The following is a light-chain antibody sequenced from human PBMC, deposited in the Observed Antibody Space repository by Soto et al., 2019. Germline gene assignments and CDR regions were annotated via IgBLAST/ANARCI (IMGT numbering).Light chain of an antibody. CDR1: SSDVGNYNY. CDR3: SSYAGGNNLL. V-gene: IGLV2-8*01. Sequence: QSALTQPPSASGSPGQSGTISCTGTSSDVGNYNYVSWYQKHPGKAPKLMIYDVNKRPSGVPDRFSGSKSGNTASLTVSGLQADDEAEYYCSSYAGGNNLLFGGGTKLTVL. CDR2: DVN. J-gene: IGLJ2*01.